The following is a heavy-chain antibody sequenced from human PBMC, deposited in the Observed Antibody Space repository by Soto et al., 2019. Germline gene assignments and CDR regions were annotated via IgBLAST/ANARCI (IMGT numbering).Heavy chain of an antibody. D-gene: IGHD2-15*01. Sequence: SVKVSCKASGGTFSSYAISWVRQAPGQGLEWMGGIIPIFGTANYAQKFQGRVTITADESTSTAYMELRSLRSDDTAVYYCARGGGGVVVAADYYMDVWGKGTTVTVSS. CDR2: IIPIFGTA. CDR3: ARGGGGVVVAADYYMDV. CDR1: GGTFSSYA. J-gene: IGHJ6*03. V-gene: IGHV1-69*13.